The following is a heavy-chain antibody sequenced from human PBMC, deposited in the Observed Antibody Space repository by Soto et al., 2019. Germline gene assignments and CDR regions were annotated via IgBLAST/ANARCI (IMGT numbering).Heavy chain of an antibody. CDR1: GGSISSSTYY. CDR3: ARARDCSGGTCYSWWFDP. D-gene: IGHD2-15*01. V-gene: IGHV4-39*07. J-gene: IGHJ5*02. Sequence: PSETLSLTCTVSGGSISSSTYYWGWIRQPPGQGLEWIANIYYSGSTYYNPSLKSRVTISVDTSKNQFSLKLNSVTPADTAVYYCARARDCSGGTCYSWWFDPWGQG. CDR2: IYYSGST.